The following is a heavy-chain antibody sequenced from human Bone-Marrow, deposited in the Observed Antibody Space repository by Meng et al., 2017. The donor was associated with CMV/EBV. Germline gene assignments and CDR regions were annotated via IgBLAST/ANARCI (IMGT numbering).Heavy chain of an antibody. V-gene: IGHV3-30-3*01. Sequence: GESLKISCAASGFTFSSYAMHWVRQAPGKGLEWVAVISYDGSNKYYADSVKGRFTISRDNSKNTLYLQMNSLRAEDTAVYYCARGSSPVGVVIIPSDFDYWGQGTLVTVSS. CDR1: GFTFSSYA. J-gene: IGHJ4*02. CDR3: ARGSSPVGVVIIPSDFDY. D-gene: IGHD3-3*01. CDR2: ISYDGSNK.